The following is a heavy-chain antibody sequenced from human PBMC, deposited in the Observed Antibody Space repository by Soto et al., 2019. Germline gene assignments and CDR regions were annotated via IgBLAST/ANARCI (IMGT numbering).Heavy chain of an antibody. CDR3: ARGEQYSGRIFDY. V-gene: IGHV6-1*01. D-gene: IGHD1-26*01. CDR2: TYYRSKWYY. Sequence: PSQTLSLTCAITGDSVSSNSAGWSWVRQSPSRGVEWLGRTYYRSKWYYEYAVSVRGRITINPDTSKNQYSLQLNSVTPEDTAVYFCARGEQYSGRIFDYWGQGTLVTV. CDR1: GDSVSSNSAG. J-gene: IGHJ4*01.